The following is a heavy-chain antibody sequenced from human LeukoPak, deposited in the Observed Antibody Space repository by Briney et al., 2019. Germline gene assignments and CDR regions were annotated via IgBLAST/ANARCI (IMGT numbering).Heavy chain of an antibody. D-gene: IGHD5-18*01. Sequence: GGSLRLSCAASGFTFDDYGMSWVRQAPGKGLEWVSGINWNGGSTGYADSVKGRFTISRDNAKNSLYLQMNSLRAEDTAVYYCAKDDTAMVYYFDYWGQGTLVTVSS. CDR2: INWNGGST. CDR3: AKDDTAMVYYFDY. J-gene: IGHJ4*02. V-gene: IGHV3-20*04. CDR1: GFTFDDYG.